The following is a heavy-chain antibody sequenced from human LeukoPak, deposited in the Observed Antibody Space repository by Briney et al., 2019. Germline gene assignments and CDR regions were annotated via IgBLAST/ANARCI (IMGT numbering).Heavy chain of an antibody. CDR1: GFTFEDYA. J-gene: IGHJ4*02. V-gene: IGHV3-9*01. D-gene: IGHD3-10*01. CDR3: AKGVVRRALYFDY. CDR2: ISWNSGDI. Sequence: QPGGSLRLSCAASGFTFEDYAMHWARQAPGKGLGWVSGISWNSGDIGYADSVTGRFTVSRDNAKNSLYLQMNGLRPDDTALYYCAKGVVRRALYFDYWGQGTLVTVSS.